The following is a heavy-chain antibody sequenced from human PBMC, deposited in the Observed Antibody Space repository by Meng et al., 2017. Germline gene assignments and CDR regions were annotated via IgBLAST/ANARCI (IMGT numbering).Heavy chain of an antibody. D-gene: IGHD3-10*01. V-gene: IGHV3-33*01. J-gene: IGHJ2*01. Sequence: GGPLRLSCAASGFTFSSYGMHWVRQAPGKGLEWVAVIWYDGSNKYYADSVKGRFTISRDNSKNTLYLQMNSLRAEDTAVYYCARENGVRGVKLYWYFDLWGRGTLVTVSS. CDR2: IWYDGSNK. CDR1: GFTFSSYG. CDR3: ARENGVRGVKLYWYFDL.